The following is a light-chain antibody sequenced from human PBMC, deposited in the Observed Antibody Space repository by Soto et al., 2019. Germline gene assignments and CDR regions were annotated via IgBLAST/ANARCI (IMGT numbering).Light chain of an antibody. CDR3: QQSYSTPRT. Sequence: IQMTQSPTSLSSAVGHSVSISCRASQNIGTYLNWYQHKSGQAPKVLIYAASNLQLGVSSRFAGSGSGTEFTLTISSLDPEDFASYYCQQSYSTPRTFGQGTKVDIK. CDR1: QNIGTY. V-gene: IGKV1-39*01. J-gene: IGKJ1*01. CDR2: AAS.